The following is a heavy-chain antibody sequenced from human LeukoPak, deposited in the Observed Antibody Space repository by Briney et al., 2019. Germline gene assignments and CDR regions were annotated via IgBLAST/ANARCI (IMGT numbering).Heavy chain of an antibody. CDR1: GFTFSSYW. J-gene: IGHJ4*02. CDR3: ARAAKRITMVRDLDL. Sequence: PGGSLRLSCVASGFTFSSYWMSWVRQAPGKGLEWVANITQDESEKYYVDSVKGRFTISRDNAKNSLFLQMNSLRAEDTAVYYCARAAKRITMVRDLDLWGQGALVTVSS. V-gene: IGHV3-7*01. D-gene: IGHD3-10*01. CDR2: ITQDESEK.